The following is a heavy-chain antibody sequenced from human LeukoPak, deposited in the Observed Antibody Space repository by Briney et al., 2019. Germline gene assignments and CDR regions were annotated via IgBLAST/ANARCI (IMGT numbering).Heavy chain of an antibody. V-gene: IGHV4-34*01. CDR3: ARVPKYFDL. J-gene: IGHJ2*01. Sequence: SETLSLTCAVYGGSFSGYYWSWIRQPPGKGLEWIGQINHSRSTHYNPSLKSRVTISVDTSKNQFSLKLSSVTAADTAVYYCARVPKYFDLWGRGTLVTVSS. CDR1: GGSFSGYY. CDR2: INHSRST.